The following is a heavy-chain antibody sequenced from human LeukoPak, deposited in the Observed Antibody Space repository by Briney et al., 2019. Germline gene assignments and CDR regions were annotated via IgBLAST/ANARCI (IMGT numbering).Heavy chain of an antibody. J-gene: IGHJ4*02. V-gene: IGHV4-4*02. D-gene: IGHD6-19*01. CDR2: IYHSGST. CDR1: GGSISSGNW. CDR3: VREGSSGWSLGY. Sequence: SETLSLTCAVSGGSISSGNWWSWVRQPPRKGLEWIGEIYHSGSTNYNPSLKSRVTISVDKSKNQFSLKLSSVTAADTAVYYCVREGSSGWSLGYWGQGTLVTVSS.